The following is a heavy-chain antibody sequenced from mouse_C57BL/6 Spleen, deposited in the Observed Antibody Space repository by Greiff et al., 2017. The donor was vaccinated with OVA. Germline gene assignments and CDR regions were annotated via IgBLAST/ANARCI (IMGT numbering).Heavy chain of an antibody. J-gene: IGHJ2*01. D-gene: IGHD1-1*01. CDR1: GYAFSSYW. CDR3: ARGGTVVASDY. V-gene: IGHV1-80*01. CDR2: IYPGDGDT. Sequence: QVQLQQSGAELVKPGASVKISCKASGYAFSSYWMNWVKQRPGKGLEWIGQIYPGDGDTNYNGKFKGKATLTADKSSSTAYMQPSSLTSEDSAVYFCARGGTVVASDYWGQGTTLTVSS.